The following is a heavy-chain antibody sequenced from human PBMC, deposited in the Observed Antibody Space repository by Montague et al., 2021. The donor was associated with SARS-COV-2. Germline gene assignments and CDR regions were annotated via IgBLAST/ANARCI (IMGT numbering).Heavy chain of an antibody. Sequence: SLRLSCAASGFTSSSYAMSWVRQAPGKGLEWVSGISDSGVYTYDADSVKGRSTISRDNSKNTLYLQMNSPRAEDTAVYYCASHPGYSSSWWGQGTLVIVSS. CDR1: GFTSSSYA. CDR2: ISDSGVYT. V-gene: IGHV3-23*01. D-gene: IGHD6-13*01. CDR3: ASHPGYSSSW. J-gene: IGHJ4*02.